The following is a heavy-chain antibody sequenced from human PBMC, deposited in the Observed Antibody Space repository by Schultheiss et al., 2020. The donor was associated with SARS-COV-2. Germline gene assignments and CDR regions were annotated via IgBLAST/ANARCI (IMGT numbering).Heavy chain of an antibody. CDR2: IIPVFGTT. Sequence: SVKVSCKASGYTFTGYYMHWVRQAPGQGLEWMGGIIPVFGTTHYAQQFQGRVTITADKSTSTTYMHLSSLKSGDTAMYYCARGRESFGGLIAPPSYWGQGTLVTVSS. J-gene: IGHJ4*02. D-gene: IGHD3-16*02. CDR1: GYTFTGYY. CDR3: ARGRESFGGLIAPPSY. V-gene: IGHV1-69*06.